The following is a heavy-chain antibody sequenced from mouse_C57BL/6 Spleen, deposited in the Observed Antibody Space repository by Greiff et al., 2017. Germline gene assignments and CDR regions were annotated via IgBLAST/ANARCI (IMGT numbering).Heavy chain of an antibody. J-gene: IGHJ2*01. CDR3: AREDYYGSSYYFGC. V-gene: IGHV5-4*01. CDR2: ISDGGSYT. CDR1: GFTFSSYA. Sequence: EVHLVESGGGLVKPGGSLKLSCAASGFTFSSYAMSWVRQTPEKRLEWVATISDGGSYTSYPDNVKGRFTISRDNAKNNLYLQMSHLKSEDTAMYYCAREDYYGSSYYFGCWGQGTTLTVSS. D-gene: IGHD1-1*01.